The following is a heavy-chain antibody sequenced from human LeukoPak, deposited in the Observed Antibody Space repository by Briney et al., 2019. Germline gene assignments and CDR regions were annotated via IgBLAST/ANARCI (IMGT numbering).Heavy chain of an antibody. Sequence: GGSLRLSCAASGFTFNSYEMNWVRQAPGKGLEWVSYISTNGRTIYYAGSVKGRFTMPRDNAKNSLYLQMNSLRAEDTAVYYCARDYRGYSMDVWGKGTTVTISS. D-gene: IGHD3-10*01. J-gene: IGHJ6*03. V-gene: IGHV3-48*03. CDR2: ISTNGRTI. CDR3: ARDYRGYSMDV. CDR1: GFTFNSYE.